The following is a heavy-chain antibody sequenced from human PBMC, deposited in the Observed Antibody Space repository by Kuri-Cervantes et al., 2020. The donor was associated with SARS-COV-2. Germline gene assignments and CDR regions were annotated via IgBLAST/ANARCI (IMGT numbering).Heavy chain of an antibody. CDR1: GGSISRGDYY. Sequence: CTVSGGSISRGDYYWSWIRQPPGKGLEWIGYIYYNGSTYYNPSLKSRVTISVDTSKNQFSLKLSSVTAADTAVYYCARDPYYDYVWGSYRLGGAFDIWGQGTMVTVSS. J-gene: IGHJ3*02. CDR3: ARDPYYDYVWGSYRLGGAFDI. D-gene: IGHD3-16*02. CDR2: IYYNGST. V-gene: IGHV4-30-4*01.